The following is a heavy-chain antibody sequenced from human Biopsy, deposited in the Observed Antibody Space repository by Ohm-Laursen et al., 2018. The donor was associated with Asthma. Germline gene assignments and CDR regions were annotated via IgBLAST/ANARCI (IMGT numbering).Heavy chain of an antibody. CDR1: GYAFNSAG. CDR2: ISVYNGNT. CDR3: ARAVDYSHYYGIDV. D-gene: IGHD3-10*01. V-gene: IGHV1-18*01. J-gene: IGHJ6*02. Sequence: GATVKISCKASGYAFNSAGITWVRQAPEQGLEWMGWISVYNGNTKVAQKLQDRVTMITDTSTSTAYMELRSLRSDDTAVYFCARAVDYSHYYGIDVWGQGTTVTVS.